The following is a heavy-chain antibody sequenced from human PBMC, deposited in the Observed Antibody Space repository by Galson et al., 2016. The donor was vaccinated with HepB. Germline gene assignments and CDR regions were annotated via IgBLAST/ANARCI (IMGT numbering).Heavy chain of an antibody. Sequence: SLRLSCAASGFNFRASYMIWIRQAPGKSLEWVSFISESGTNTFDADSVMGRFTISRDNARNSLYLHMNSLRVEDTAIYYCANLHYYASRYWGQGTLVSVSS. CDR2: ISESGTNT. D-gene: IGHD3-10*01. J-gene: IGHJ4*02. CDR1: GFNFRASY. V-gene: IGHV3-11*04. CDR3: ANLHYYASRY.